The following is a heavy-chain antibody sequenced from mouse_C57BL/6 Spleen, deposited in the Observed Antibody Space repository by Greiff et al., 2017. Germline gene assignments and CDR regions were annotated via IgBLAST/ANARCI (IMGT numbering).Heavy chain of an antibody. Sequence: VHVKQSGAELVRPGASVKLSCTASGFNIKDYYMHWVKQRPEQGLEWIGRIDPEDGDTEYAPKFPGKATMTADTSSNTAYLQLSSLTSEDTAVYYCTPYINYGYFDVWGTGTTVTVSS. V-gene: IGHV14-1*01. J-gene: IGHJ1*03. CDR3: TPYINYGYFDV. D-gene: IGHD2-5*01. CDR1: GFNIKDYY. CDR2: IDPEDGDT.